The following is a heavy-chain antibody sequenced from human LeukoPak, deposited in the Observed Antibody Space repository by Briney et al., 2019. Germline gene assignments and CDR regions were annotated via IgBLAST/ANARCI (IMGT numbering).Heavy chain of an antibody. CDR3: ARPGYGDYLPRYYYYGMDV. V-gene: IGHV5-51*01. CDR1: GYSFTSYW. D-gene: IGHD4-17*01. Sequence: GESLKISCKGSGYSFTSYWIGWVRQMPGKGLEWMGIIYPGDSDTRYSPSFQGQVTISADKSISTAYLQWSSLKASDTAMYYCARPGYGDYLPRYYYYGMDVWGKGTTVTVSS. J-gene: IGHJ6*04. CDR2: IYPGDSDT.